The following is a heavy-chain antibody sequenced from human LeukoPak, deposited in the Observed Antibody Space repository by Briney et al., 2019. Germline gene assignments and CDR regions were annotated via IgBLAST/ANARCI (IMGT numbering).Heavy chain of an antibody. CDR1: GYTFTDWY. Sequence: ASVSVSCAASGYTFTDWYLHWVRQAPGQGLEWMGGIYPKNGDTHYPQNFQGRVTMTSDTSSNTAYMELSRLTSDDTAVYYCATGYGSGSYGRFDPWGQGTLVTVSS. CDR3: ATGYGSGSYGRFDP. J-gene: IGHJ5*02. V-gene: IGHV1-2*02. CDR2: IYPKNGDT. D-gene: IGHD3-10*01.